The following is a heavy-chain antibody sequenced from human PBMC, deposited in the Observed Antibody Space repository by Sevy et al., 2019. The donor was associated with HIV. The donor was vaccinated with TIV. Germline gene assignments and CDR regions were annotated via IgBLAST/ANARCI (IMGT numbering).Heavy chain of an antibody. D-gene: IGHD5-12*01. Sequence: SETLSLTCTVSGGSISSYYWSWIRQPPGKGLEWIGYIYYSGSTNYNPSLKSRVTISVDTSKNQFSLKLSSVTAADTAVYYCAREGWLLGNYFDYWGQRTLVTVSS. V-gene: IGHV4-59*01. CDR3: AREGWLLGNYFDY. CDR2: IYYSGST. CDR1: GGSISSYY. J-gene: IGHJ4*02.